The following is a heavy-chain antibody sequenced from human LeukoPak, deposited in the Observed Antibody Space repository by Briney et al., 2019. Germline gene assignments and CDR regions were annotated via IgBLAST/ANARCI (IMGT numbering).Heavy chain of an antibody. CDR2: ISGSGGST. CDR1: GXTFSSYV. V-gene: IGHV3-23*01. Sequence: PGGSLRLSCSASGXTFSSYVMSWVRQAPGKGLEWVSGISGSGGSTYYADSVKGRFTISRGNSKNTLYLEMNSLRAEDTAVYYCAKDGDQVMVTKLDYWGQGTLVTVSS. CDR3: AKDGDQVMVTKLDY. D-gene: IGHD2-21*02. J-gene: IGHJ4*02.